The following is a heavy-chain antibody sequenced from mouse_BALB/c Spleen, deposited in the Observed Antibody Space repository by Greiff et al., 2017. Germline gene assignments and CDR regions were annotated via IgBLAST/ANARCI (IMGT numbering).Heavy chain of an antibody. CDR3: ARRQDAMDY. D-gene: IGHD6-1*01. J-gene: IGHJ4*01. CDR2: ISSGGST. CDR1: GFTFSSYA. V-gene: IGHV5-6-5*01. Sequence: EVKLVESGGGLVKPGGSLKLSCAASGFTFSSYAMSWVRQTPEKRLEWVASISSGGSTYYPDSVKGRFTISRDNAKNTLYLQMSSLKSEDTAMYYCARRQDAMDYWGQGTSVTVSS.